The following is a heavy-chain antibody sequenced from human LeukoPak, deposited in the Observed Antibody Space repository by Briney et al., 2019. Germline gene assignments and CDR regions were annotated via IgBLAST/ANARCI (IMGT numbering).Heavy chain of an antibody. J-gene: IGHJ3*01. D-gene: IGHD2-21*02. CDR2: IKQDGTQK. Sequence: QPGGSLRLSCAASGFTFGNYWMSWVRQAPGRGLEWVADIKQDGTQKYYVDSVECRITICRDNIKNSLYLQVNSLRVEDTAVYYCARDCGSDCSQAFDLWGQGTMVTVSS. CDR1: GFTFGNYW. V-gene: IGHV3-7*05. CDR3: ARDCGSDCSQAFDL.